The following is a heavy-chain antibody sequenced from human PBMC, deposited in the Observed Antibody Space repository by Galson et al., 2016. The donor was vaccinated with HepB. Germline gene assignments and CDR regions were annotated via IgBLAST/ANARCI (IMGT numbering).Heavy chain of an antibody. CDR2: ISGSGGST. CDR1: GFPFSDFG. V-gene: IGHV3-23*01. D-gene: IGHD5-18*01. Sequence: SLRLSCAVSGFPFSDFGMTWVRQAPGKGLEWVSTISGSGGSTYYADSVKGRFTISGDNSKNTLYLQMNSLRAEDTAVYYCAKGYGLWDYWGQGTLVTVSS. J-gene: IGHJ4*02. CDR3: AKGYGLWDY.